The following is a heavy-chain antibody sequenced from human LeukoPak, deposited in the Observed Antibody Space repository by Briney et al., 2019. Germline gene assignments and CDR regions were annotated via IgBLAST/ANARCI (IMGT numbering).Heavy chain of an antibody. CDR1: GGTFISYA. Sequence: SVKVSCKASGGTFISYAISWVRQAPGQGLEWMGGIIPIFGTANYEQKFQGRVTITTDESTSTAYMELSSLRSEDTAVYYCARGATYYDILTGFGWFDHWGQGTLVTVSS. V-gene: IGHV1-69*05. J-gene: IGHJ5*02. CDR2: IIPIFGTA. D-gene: IGHD3-9*01. CDR3: ARGATYYDILTGFGWFDH.